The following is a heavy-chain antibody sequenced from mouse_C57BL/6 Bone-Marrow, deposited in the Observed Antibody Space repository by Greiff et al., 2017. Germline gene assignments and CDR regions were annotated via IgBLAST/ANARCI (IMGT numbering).Heavy chain of an antibody. CDR3: TTLLITTLDY. V-gene: IGHV14-4*01. CDR1: GFNIKDDY. CDR2: IDPENGDT. Sequence: EVQLQQSGAELVRPGASVKLSCTASGFNIKDDYMHWVKQRPEQGLEWIGWIDPENGDTEYASKFQGRATITAETSSNTAYLQLSSLTSDDTAVYYGTTLLITTLDYWGQGTSVTVSS. D-gene: IGHD1-1*01. J-gene: IGHJ4*01.